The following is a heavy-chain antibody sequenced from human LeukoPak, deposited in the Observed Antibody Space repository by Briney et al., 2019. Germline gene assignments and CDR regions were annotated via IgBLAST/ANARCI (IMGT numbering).Heavy chain of an antibody. CDR1: GFTFSSYA. Sequence: QPGGSLRLSCAASGFTFSSYAMSWVRQAPGKGLEWVSAISGSGGSTYYADSVKGRFTISRDNSKNTLYLQMNSLRAEDTAVYYCARITMIVVVIHGDSDYWGQGTLVTVSS. J-gene: IGHJ4*02. V-gene: IGHV3-23*01. CDR3: ARITMIVVVIHGDSDY. D-gene: IGHD3-22*01. CDR2: ISGSGGST.